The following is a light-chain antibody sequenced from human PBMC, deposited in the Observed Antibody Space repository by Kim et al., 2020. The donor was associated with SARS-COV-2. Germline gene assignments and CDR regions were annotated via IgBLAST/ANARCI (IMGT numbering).Light chain of an antibody. J-gene: IGKJ5*01. CDR2: DLY. CDR3: HQTSRWPHT. Sequence: DIQLTQSPSSVSASVGDRVTITCRTSRSVSNYLNWYQVKPGKAPTLLIYDLYALQSGVPSRFSGGGSGTAFTLTISSLQPEDFGTYYCHQTSRWPHTFGPGTRLEIK. CDR1: RSVSNY. V-gene: IGKV1-39*01.